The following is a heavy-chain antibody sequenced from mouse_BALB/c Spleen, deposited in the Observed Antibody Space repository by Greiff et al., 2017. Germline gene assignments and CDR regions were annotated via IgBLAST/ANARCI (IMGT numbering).Heavy chain of an antibody. Sequence: EVQLQQSGTVLARPGASVKMSCKASGYTFTSYWMHWVKQRPGQGLEWIGAIYPGNSDTSYNQKFKGKAKLTAVTSTSTAYMELSSLTNEDSAVYYCIDGNYEHAMDYWGQGTSVTVSS. J-gene: IGHJ4*01. CDR3: IDGNYEHAMDY. CDR2: IYPGNSDT. D-gene: IGHD2-1*01. CDR1: GYTFTSYW. V-gene: IGHV1-5*01.